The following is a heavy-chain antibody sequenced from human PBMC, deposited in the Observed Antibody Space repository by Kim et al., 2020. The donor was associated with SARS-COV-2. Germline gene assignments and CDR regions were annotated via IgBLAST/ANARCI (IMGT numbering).Heavy chain of an antibody. D-gene: IGHD1-1*01. CDR1: GGSISSGGYS. Sequence: SETLSLTCTVSGGSISSGGYSWSWIRQHPGKGLEWIGYIYYSGSTYYTPSLKSRVTISVETSKNQFSLKLSSVTAADTAVYYCARLGEGNGSAFDIWGQGTMVTFSS. CDR2: IYYSGST. J-gene: IGHJ3*02. V-gene: IGHV4-31*03. CDR3: ARLGEGNGSAFDI.